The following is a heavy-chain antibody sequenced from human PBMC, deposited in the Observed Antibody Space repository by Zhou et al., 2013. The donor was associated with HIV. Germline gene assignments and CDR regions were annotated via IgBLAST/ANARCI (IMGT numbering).Heavy chain of an antibody. CDR2: IIPIFGTA. J-gene: IGHJ4*02. V-gene: IGHV1-69*05. Sequence: QVQLVQSGAEVKKPGASVKVSCKASGGTFSSYAISWVRQAPGQGLEWMGRIIPIFGTANYAQKFQDRATITRDTSTGVVYLGLIGLRSADTAVYFCARDQGPGRGKGLDYWGRGSLVTVSS. CDR1: GGTFSSYA. D-gene: IGHD3-16*01. CDR3: ARDQGPGRGKGLDY.